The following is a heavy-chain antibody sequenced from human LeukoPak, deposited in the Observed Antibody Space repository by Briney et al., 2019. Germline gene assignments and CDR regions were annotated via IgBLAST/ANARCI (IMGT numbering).Heavy chain of an antibody. CDR3: ASSRNSGWYVVDY. V-gene: IGHV4-31*03. D-gene: IGHD6-19*01. J-gene: IGHJ4*02. CDR1: GGSISSGGYY. CDR2: IYYSGST. Sequence: SETLSLTCTVSGGSISSGGYYWSWIRQHPGKGLEWIGYIYYSGSTYYNPSLKSRVTISVDTSKNQFSLKLSSVTAADTAVYYCASSRNSGWYVVDYWGQGTLVTVSS.